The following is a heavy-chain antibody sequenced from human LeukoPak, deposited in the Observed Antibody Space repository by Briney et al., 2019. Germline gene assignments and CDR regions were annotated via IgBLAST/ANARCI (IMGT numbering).Heavy chain of an antibody. CDR3: ARQSPYYESSGYYPQLMEV. Sequence: SETLSLTCSVSGYSISSGYYWGWLRQPPGKGPEWIGSMYQSGTTDYNPSLKSRVTISIDTSKNQFSLKLSSVTAADTAVYYCARQSPYYESSGYYPQLMEVWGKGTTVTISS. CDR2: MYQSGTT. V-gene: IGHV4-38-2*02. J-gene: IGHJ6*03. CDR1: GYSISSGYY. D-gene: IGHD3-22*01.